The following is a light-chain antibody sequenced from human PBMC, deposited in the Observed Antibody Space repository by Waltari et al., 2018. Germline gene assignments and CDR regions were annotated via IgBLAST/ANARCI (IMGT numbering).Light chain of an antibody. V-gene: IGKV3-11*01. CDR3: QRRDSWPLT. Sequence: EIVLTQSPATLSLSPGEGATLSCRASQSVSTYLGWYQQKPGQAPRLLIYDASNRAPGVPARVSGSGSGTDFTLTISSLEPEDFAVYYCQRRDSWPLTFGGGTKVEIK. CDR2: DAS. J-gene: IGKJ4*01. CDR1: QSVSTY.